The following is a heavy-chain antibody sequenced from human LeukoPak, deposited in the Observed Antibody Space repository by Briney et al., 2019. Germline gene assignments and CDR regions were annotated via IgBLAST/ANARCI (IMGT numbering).Heavy chain of an antibody. CDR3: AKGISGSYSPTWDY. V-gene: IGHV3-23*01. CDR2: ITGSGDST. CDR1: GSTFSNYA. Sequence: GGSLRLSCAASGSTFSNYAMTWVRQAPGKGLEWVSIITGSGDSTYYADSVKGRFTISRDNSKNTLYLQMNSLRAEDTAVYYCAKGISGSYSPTWDYWGQGTLVTLSS. J-gene: IGHJ4*02. D-gene: IGHD1-26*01.